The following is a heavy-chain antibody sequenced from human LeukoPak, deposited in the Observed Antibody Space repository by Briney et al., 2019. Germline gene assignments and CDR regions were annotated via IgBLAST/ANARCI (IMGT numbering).Heavy chain of an antibody. CDR2: INQVGGEK. CDR3: AKGGFYYYYYMDV. J-gene: IGHJ6*03. CDR1: GFTVGSNY. V-gene: IGHV3-7*01. Sequence: PGGSLRLSCAASGFTVGSNYMGWVRQAPGKGLEWVANINQVGGEKYYVGSVKGRFTISRDNAKNSLYLQMNSLRAEDTAVYYCAKGGFYYYYYMDVWGKGTTVTVSS.